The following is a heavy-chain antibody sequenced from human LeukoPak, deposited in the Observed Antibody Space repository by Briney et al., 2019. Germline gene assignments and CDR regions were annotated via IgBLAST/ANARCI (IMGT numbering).Heavy chain of an antibody. CDR1: GYTFTGYY. CDR3: ARDQQWLGDDY. J-gene: IGHJ4*02. V-gene: IGHV1-2*02. CDR2: INPNSGGT. D-gene: IGHD6-19*01. Sequence: GASVKVSCKASGYTFTGYYMHWVRQAPGQGLEWMGWINPNSGGTNYAQKLQGRVTMTTDTSTSTAYMELRSPRSDDTAVYYCARDQQWLGDDYWGQGTLVTVSS.